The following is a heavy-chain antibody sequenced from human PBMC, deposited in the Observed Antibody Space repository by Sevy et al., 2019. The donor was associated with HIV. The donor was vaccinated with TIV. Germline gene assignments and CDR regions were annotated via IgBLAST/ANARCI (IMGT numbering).Heavy chain of an antibody. D-gene: IGHD6-6*01. Sequence: GGSLRLSCAASGFTFSSYAMSWVRQAPGKGLEWVSAISGSGGSTYYADSVKGRFTISRDNSKNTLYLQMNSLRAEDTAVYYCAKDKGAARPGVLDYFDYWGQGTLVTVSS. J-gene: IGHJ4*02. CDR2: ISGSGGST. CDR1: GFTFSSYA. CDR3: AKDKGAARPGVLDYFDY. V-gene: IGHV3-23*01.